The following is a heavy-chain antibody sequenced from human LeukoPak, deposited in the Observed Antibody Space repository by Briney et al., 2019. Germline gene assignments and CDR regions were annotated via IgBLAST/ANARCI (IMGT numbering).Heavy chain of an antibody. CDR2: ISGSGSNT. CDR3: AKDRAWGFDY. V-gene: IGHV3-23*01. Sequence: GGSLRLSCAASGFAFSTYGMSWVRRAPGKGLEWVSAISGSGSNTYYADSVKGRFTISRDNSKNTLYLQMNSLRAEDTAIYYCAKDRAWGFDYWGQGTLVTVSS. J-gene: IGHJ4*02. CDR1: GFAFSTYG. D-gene: IGHD7-27*01.